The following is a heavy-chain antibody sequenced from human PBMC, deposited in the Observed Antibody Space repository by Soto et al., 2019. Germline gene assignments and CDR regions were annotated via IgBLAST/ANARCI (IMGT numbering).Heavy chain of an antibody. Sequence: TLSLTCTVSGGSISNGGYYWNWVRQHPGEGLEWIGYIHYSGSTWYNPSLESRVTISVDTSKDQFSPKLRSVTAADTAVYYCAGVRGSGSYAAYYFDSWGQGTLVTVSS. D-gene: IGHD3-10*01. J-gene: IGHJ4*01. V-gene: IGHV4-31*02. CDR1: GGSISNGGYY. CDR2: IHYSGST. CDR3: AGVRGSGSYAAYYFDS.